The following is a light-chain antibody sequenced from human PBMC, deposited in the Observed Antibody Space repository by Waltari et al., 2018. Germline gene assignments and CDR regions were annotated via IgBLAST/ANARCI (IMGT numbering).Light chain of an antibody. J-gene: IGLJ1*01. Sequence: QSALTQPASVSGSPGQSSTISCTGTSSDVGSYNYVSWYQQHPGKAPKLMIYDVSKRPSGVSNRFSGSKSGNTASLTISGLQAEDEADYYCSSYTSSSTLYVFGTGTKVTVL. CDR2: DVS. V-gene: IGLV2-14*01. CDR3: SSYTSSSTLYV. CDR1: SSDVGSYNY.